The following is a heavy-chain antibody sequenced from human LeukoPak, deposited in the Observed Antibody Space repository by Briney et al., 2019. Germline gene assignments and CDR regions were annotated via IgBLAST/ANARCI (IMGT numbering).Heavy chain of an antibody. CDR3: ARGGDYYYYYMDV. Sequence: SETLSLTCAVYGGSFSGYYWSWIRQPPGKGLEWIGEINHSGSTNYNPSLKSRVTISVDTSKNQFSLKLSSVTAADTAVYYCARGGDYYYYYMDVWGKGTTVTISS. V-gene: IGHV4-34*01. CDR2: INHSGST. J-gene: IGHJ6*03. CDR1: GGSFSGYY.